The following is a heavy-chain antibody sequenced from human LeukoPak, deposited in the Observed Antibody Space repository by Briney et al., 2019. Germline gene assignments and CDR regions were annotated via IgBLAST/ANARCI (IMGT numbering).Heavy chain of an antibody. V-gene: IGHV4-34*01. CDR1: GGSFSGYY. J-gene: IGHJ4*02. D-gene: IGHD6-19*01. CDR3: ARVDSSGWYYFDY. Sequence: SETLSLTCAVYGGSFSGYYWSWIRQPPGKGLEWIGEINHSGSTNYNPSLKSRVTISVDASKNQFSLKLSSVTAADTAVYYCARVDSSGWYYFDYWGQGTLVTVSS. CDR2: INHSGST.